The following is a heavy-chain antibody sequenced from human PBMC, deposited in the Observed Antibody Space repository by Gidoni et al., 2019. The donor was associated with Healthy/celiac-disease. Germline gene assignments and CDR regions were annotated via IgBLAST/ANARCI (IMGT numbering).Heavy chain of an antibody. D-gene: IGHD3-22*01. J-gene: IGHJ4*02. V-gene: IGHV4-31*03. Sequence: QVQLQESGPGLVKPSQTLSLTCTVSGGSISSVGYYWSWIRQHPGKGLEWIGYICYSGSTYYNPALKSRVTISVDTSKNQFSLKLSSVTAADTAVYYCAGAADYYDSSGLGVDYWGQGTLVTVSS. CDR3: AGAADYYDSSGLGVDY. CDR1: GGSISSVGYY. CDR2: ICYSGST.